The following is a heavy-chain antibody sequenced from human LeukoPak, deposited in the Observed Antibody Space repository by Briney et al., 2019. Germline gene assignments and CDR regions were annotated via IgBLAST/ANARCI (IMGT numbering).Heavy chain of an antibody. CDR3: VPGSH. Sequence: GGSLRLSCAASGFSLSSYWMNWVRQAPGKGLEWVANIKQDGSEKYYVDSVRGRFTISRDNAKNSLYLQMNSLRAEDTAVYYCVPGSHWGQGTLVTVSS. CDR1: GFSLSSYW. J-gene: IGHJ4*02. CDR2: IKQDGSEK. V-gene: IGHV3-7*02. D-gene: IGHD1-26*01.